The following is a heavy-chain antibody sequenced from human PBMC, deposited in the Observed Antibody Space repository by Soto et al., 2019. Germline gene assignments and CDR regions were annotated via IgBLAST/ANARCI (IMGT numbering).Heavy chain of an antibody. CDR3: ARRDIVVVPAGDAFAV. CDR2: IYPGDSDT. J-gene: IGHJ3*01. V-gene: IGHV5-51*01. CDR1: GDSFTSYW. D-gene: IGHD2-2*01. Sequence: PGESRKISCKGSGDSFTSYWIGWVRQMAGKGLEWMGIIYPGDSDTRYSPYFQGQVTISADKSISTAYMQWSSLKASETAMYYCARRDIVVVPAGDAFAVWGQGTMVTVSS.